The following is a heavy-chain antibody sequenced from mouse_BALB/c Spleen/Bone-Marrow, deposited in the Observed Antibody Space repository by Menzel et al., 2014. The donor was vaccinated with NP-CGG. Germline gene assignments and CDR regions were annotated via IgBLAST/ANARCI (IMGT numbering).Heavy chain of an antibody. J-gene: IGHJ2*01. V-gene: IGHV1-5*01. CDR3: TSDYDDY. CDR1: GYTFTSYW. D-gene: IGHD2-4*01. CDR2: IYPGNSDT. Sequence: VQLKQSGTVLARPGASVKMSCKASGYTFTSYWMHWVKQRPGQDLEWIGAIYPGNSDTSFNQKFKGKAKLTAVTSTSSTYMKLSSLTNEDSAFYYCTSDYDDYWGQGTTLTVSS.